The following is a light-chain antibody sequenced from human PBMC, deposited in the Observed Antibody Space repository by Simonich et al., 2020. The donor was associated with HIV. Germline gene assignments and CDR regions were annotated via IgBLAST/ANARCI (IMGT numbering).Light chain of an antibody. J-gene: IGLJ2*01. CDR1: SSSIGANCY. CDR3: QSYDSSLSGVV. V-gene: IGLV1-40*01. CDR2: DNT. Sequence: QSVLTQPPSVSGAPGQRVTISCTGSSSSIGANCYVHWYQQLPGTAPKLPIYDNTNRPSGVPDLFAGSKSGTSASLAITGLQAEDESDYYCQSYDSSLSGVVFGGGTKLTVL.